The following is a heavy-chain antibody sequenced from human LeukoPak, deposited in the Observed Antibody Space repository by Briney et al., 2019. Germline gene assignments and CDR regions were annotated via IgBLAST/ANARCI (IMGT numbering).Heavy chain of an antibody. V-gene: IGHV3-11*01. J-gene: IGHJ6*02. Sequence: GGSLRLSCAASGFTFSDYYMSWIRQAPGKGLEWVSYISSSGSTIYYADSVKGRFTISRDNAKNSLYLQMNSLRAEDTAVYHCARTPYYYYYGMDVWGQGTTVTVSS. CDR1: GFTFSDYY. D-gene: IGHD2-15*01. CDR3: ARTPYYYYYGMDV. CDR2: ISSSGSTI.